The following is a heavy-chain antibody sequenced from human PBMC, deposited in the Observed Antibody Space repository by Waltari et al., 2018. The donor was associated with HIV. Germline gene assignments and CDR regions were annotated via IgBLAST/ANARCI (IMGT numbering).Heavy chain of an antibody. J-gene: IGHJ4*02. Sequence: QVQLMQSGAEVKKPGASVKVSCKASGYSFTNFAIHWVRQAPGQSFEWMGWFNSANGDTRYSPAFQGRITITRDTYATTAYMDLSRLTSQDTAVYFCARLVFPAHYDSWGQGSLVTVSS. D-gene: IGHD2-8*01. CDR1: GYSFTNFA. V-gene: IGHV1-3*01. CDR2: FNSANGDT. CDR3: ARLVFPAHYDS.